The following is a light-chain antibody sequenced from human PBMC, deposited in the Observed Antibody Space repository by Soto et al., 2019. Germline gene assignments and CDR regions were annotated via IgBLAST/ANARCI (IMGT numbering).Light chain of an antibody. CDR2: KAS. Sequence: DMQMTQSPSTLSASVGDRVTITSRASQSISSWLAWYQQKPGKAPNLLIYKASSLESGVPSRFSGSGSGTEFTLTISSLQPDDFATYYCQQYNSYPYTFGQGTKLEIK. V-gene: IGKV1-5*03. J-gene: IGKJ2*01. CDR3: QQYNSYPYT. CDR1: QSISSW.